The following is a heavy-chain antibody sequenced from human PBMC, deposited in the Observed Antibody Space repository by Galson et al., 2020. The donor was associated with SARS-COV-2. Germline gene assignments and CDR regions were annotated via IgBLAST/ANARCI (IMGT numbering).Heavy chain of an antibody. D-gene: IGHD6-13*01. CDR1: GFTFSSYA. CDR3: ARDRSITATGTEAFDI. V-gene: IGHV3-30*04. CDR2: ISSDARNK. Sequence: GGSLRLSCAASGFTFSSYAMNWVRQAPGKGLEWVALISSDARNKFYADSVKGRFTISRDNSRTTLYLQINSLRPEDTAVYYCARDRSITATGTEAFDIWGLGTKVTVSS. J-gene: IGHJ3*02.